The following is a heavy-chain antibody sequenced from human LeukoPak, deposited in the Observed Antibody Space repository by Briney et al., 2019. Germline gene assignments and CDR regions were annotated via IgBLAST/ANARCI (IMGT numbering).Heavy chain of an antibody. CDR3: AKDKQGSGWSNWFDP. Sequence: GGSLRLSCAASGFTFSSYTMHWVRHAPGKGLEWVSLISWDGGSTYYADSVKGRFTISRDNSKNSLYLQMNSLRTEDTALYYCAKDKQGSGWSNWFDPWGQGTLVTVPS. CDR2: ISWDGGST. D-gene: IGHD6-19*01. CDR1: GFTFSSYT. V-gene: IGHV3-43*01. J-gene: IGHJ5*02.